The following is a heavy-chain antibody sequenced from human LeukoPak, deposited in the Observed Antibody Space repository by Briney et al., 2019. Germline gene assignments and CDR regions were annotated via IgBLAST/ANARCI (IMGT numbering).Heavy chain of an antibody. CDR1: GYTFTHYY. CDR3: ARGGPARWYSSSWYSWSHVDYYYYMDV. Sequence: ASVKVSCKASGYTFTHYYMHWVRQAPGQGLEWMGWINPNSGGTNYAQKFQGRVSMTRDTSISTAYMELSRLRSDDTAVYYCARGGPARWYSSSWYSWSHVDYYYYMDVWGKGTTVTISS. CDR2: INPNSGGT. V-gene: IGHV1-2*02. J-gene: IGHJ6*03. D-gene: IGHD6-13*01.